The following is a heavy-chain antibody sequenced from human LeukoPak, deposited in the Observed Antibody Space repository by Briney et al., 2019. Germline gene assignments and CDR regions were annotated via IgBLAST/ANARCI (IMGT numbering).Heavy chain of an antibody. J-gene: IGHJ4*02. CDR2: INPNSGGT. V-gene: IGHV1-2*06. CDR1: GYTFTGYY. CDR3: ARENIVVVPAALDY. D-gene: IGHD2-2*01. Sequence: ASVKVSCKASGYTFTGYYMHWVRQAPGQGLEWMGRINPNSGGTNYAQKFQGRVTMTRDTSISTAYMELSRLRSDDTAAYYCARENIVVVPAALDYWGQGTLVTVSS.